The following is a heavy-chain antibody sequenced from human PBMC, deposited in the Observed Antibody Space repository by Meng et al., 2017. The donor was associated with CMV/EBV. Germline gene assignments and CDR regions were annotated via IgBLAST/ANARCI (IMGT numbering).Heavy chain of an antibody. Sequence: GESLKISCAASGFTFSSYAMSWVRQAPGKGLEWVSAISGSGGSTYYADSVKGRFTISRDNSKNTLYLQMNSLRAEDTAVYYCAKISDRTVSPYCSSTSCYTGRGYFDYWGQGTLVTVSS. V-gene: IGHV3-23*01. J-gene: IGHJ4*02. CDR2: ISGSGGST. CDR3: AKISDRTVSPYCSSTSCYTGRGYFDY. CDR1: GFTFSSYA. D-gene: IGHD2-2*02.